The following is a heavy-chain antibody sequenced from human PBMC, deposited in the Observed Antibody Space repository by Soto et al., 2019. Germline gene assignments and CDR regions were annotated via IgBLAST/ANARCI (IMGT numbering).Heavy chain of an antibody. CDR1: GVTFRGLG. CDR2: ISYDGSNK. D-gene: IGHD3-9*01. CDR3: AKAMAYVILTGFGSAF. J-gene: IGHJ4*02. Sequence: RVPCAASGVTFRGLGVHWIRQEPGKGLEWVAVISYDGSNKYYADSVKGRFTISRDNSKNTLYLQMSSLRAEDTAVYYCAKAMAYVILTGFGSAFWGQGTLVTVSS. V-gene: IGHV3-30*18.